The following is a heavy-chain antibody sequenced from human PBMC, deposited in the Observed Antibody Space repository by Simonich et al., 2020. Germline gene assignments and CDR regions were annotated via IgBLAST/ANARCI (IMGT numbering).Heavy chain of an antibody. J-gene: IGHJ3*02. CDR1: GFTFSNYS. Sequence: EVQLVESGGGLVKPGGSLRLSCAASGFTFSNYSMNWVRQATGKGLEWVSSISSSSSYIYYADSVKGRFTISRDNAKNSLYLQMNSLRAEDTAVYYCARGIVGASGAFDIWGQGTMVTVSS. V-gene: IGHV3-21*01. D-gene: IGHD1-26*01. CDR2: ISSSSSYI. CDR3: ARGIVGASGAFDI.